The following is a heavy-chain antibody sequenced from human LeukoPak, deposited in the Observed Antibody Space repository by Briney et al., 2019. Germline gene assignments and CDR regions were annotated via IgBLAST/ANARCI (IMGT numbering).Heavy chain of an antibody. D-gene: IGHD6-19*01. Sequence: GGSLRLSCAASGFTFSSYSMNWVRQAPGKGLEWVSYISSSSSTIYYADSVKGRFTISRDNAKNSLYLQMNSLRAEDTAVYYCARASPSSGWYMGYYFDYWGQGTLVTVSS. CDR2: ISSSSSTI. CDR1: GFTFSSYS. J-gene: IGHJ4*02. CDR3: ARASPSSGWYMGYYFDY. V-gene: IGHV3-48*04.